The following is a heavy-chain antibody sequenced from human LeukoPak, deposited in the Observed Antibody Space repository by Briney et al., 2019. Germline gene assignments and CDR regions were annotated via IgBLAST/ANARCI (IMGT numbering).Heavy chain of an antibody. CDR3: ARQGQQLVKWGYFDY. D-gene: IGHD6-13*01. J-gene: IGHJ4*02. CDR2: IYYSGST. CDR1: GGSISSYY. V-gene: IGHV4-59*08. Sequence: PSETLSLTCTVSGGSISSYYWSWIRQPPGKGLEWIGYIYYSGSTNYNPSLKSRVTISVDTSKNQFSLKLSSVTAADTAVYYCARQGQQLVKWGYFDYWGQGTLVTVSS.